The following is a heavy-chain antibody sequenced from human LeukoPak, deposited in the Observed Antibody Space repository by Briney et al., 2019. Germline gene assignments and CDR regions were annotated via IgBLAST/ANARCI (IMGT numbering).Heavy chain of an antibody. CDR2: SSAYNGNT. CDR3: ARVPRPRDPTSSAAHQPFDY. Sequence: ASVKVSCKASGYTFTSYGISWVRQAPGQGLEWMGWSSAYNGNTNYAQKLQGRVTMTTDTSTSTAYMELRSLRSDDTAVYYCARVPRPRDPTSSAAHQPFDYWGQGTLVTVSS. V-gene: IGHV1-18*01. CDR1: GYTFTSYG. J-gene: IGHJ4*02. D-gene: IGHD2-2*01.